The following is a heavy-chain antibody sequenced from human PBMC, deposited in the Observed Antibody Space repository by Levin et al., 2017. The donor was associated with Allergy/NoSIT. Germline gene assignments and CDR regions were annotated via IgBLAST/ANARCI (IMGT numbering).Heavy chain of an antibody. CDR1: GFSLSTSGVG. CDR3: AHLLGWRFSFDY. CDR2: IYWNDDK. J-gene: IGHJ4*02. V-gene: IGHV2-5*01. Sequence: SGPTLVKPTQTLTLTCTFSGFSLSTSGVGVGWIRQPPGKALEWLALIYWNDDKRYSSSLKSRLTVTKDTSKNRVVLTMTNMDPVDTATYFYAHLLGWRFSFDYWGQGTLVTVSS. D-gene: IGHD2/OR15-2a*01.